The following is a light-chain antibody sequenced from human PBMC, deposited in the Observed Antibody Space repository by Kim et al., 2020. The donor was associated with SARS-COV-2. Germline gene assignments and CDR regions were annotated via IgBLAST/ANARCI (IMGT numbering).Light chain of an antibody. J-gene: IGKJ5*01. CDR1: QGISSY. CDR2: AAS. Sequence: AIRITQSPSSLSASTGDRVTITCRASQGISSYLAWYQRKPGKAPKLLIYAASTLQSGVPSRFSGSGSGTDFTLTISCLQSEDFAAYFLPPITFGQGTRLEIK. V-gene: IGKV1-8*01. CDR3: PPIT.